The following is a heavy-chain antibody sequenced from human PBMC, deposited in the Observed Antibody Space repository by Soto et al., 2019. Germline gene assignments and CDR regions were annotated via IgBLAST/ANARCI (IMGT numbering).Heavy chain of an antibody. Sequence: PGGSLRLSCAASTFTFSSYGMHWVRQAPGKGLEWVAVISSDGSNKYYADSVKGRFTISRDNSKNTVYLQMNSLKTEDTAMYYCTIVRVADSALDHWGQGTLVTVSS. J-gene: IGHJ4*02. CDR3: TIVRVADSALDH. CDR1: TFTFSSYG. CDR2: ISSDGSNK. V-gene: IGHV3-30*03. D-gene: IGHD3-10*02.